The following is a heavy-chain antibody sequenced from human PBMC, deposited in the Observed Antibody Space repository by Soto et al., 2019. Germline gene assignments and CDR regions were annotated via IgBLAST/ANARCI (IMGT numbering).Heavy chain of an antibody. V-gene: IGHV3-23*01. Sequence: LRLSCAASEFTFISYAMSWVRQSPGKWLECVSAISGSGSSSYYADSVKGRFTISRDNSKNTLYLQMDSLRAEDTAVYYCAKCSPRYSSGLKAYYFDHWGQGTLVTVSS. CDR1: EFTFISYA. CDR3: AKCSPRYSSGLKAYYFDH. D-gene: IGHD6-19*01. J-gene: IGHJ4*02. CDR2: ISGSGSSS.